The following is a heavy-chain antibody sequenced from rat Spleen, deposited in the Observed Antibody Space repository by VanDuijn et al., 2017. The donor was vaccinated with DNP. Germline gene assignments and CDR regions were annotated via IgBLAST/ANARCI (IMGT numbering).Heavy chain of an antibody. CDR3: TRGGTYYFDY. D-gene: IGHD1-9*01. J-gene: IGHJ2*01. V-gene: IGHV5-31*01. Sequence: EVQLVESGGGLVQPGRSLKVSCVASGFTFNNYWMTWIRQVPGEGLEWVASISSSGGSTYYPDSVKGRFSVSRDDAKGNLYLQMDSLRSEDTATYFCTRGGTYYFDYWGQGVMVTVSS. CDR1: GFTFNNYW. CDR2: ISSSGGST.